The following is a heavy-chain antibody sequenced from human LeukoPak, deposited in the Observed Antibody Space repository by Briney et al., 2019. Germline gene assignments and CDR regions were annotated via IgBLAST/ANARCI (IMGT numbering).Heavy chain of an antibody. V-gene: IGHV3-23*01. Sequence: GGSLRLSCTASGFIFNSYWMGWVRQAPGKGLEWVSAISGSGGSTYYADSVKGRFTISRDNSKNTLYLQMNSLRAEDTAVYYCARDSHSSGYPLFDYWGQGTLVTVSS. CDR3: ARDSHSSGYPLFDY. CDR1: GFIFNSYW. D-gene: IGHD3-22*01. CDR2: ISGSGGST. J-gene: IGHJ4*02.